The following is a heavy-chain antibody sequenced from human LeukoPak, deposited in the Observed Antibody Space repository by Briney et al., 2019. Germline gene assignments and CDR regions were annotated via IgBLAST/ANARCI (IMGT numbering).Heavy chain of an antibody. CDR1: GFTFSSYA. J-gene: IGHJ5*02. Sequence: GGSLRLSCAASGFTFSSYAMSWVRQAPGKGLEWVSAISDSGGSTYYANSVKGRFTISRDNAKNTLYLQMNSLRDEDTAVYYCASLGTLVPWGQGTLVTVSS. CDR3: ASLGTLVP. V-gene: IGHV3-23*01. D-gene: IGHD3-9*01. CDR2: ISDSGGST.